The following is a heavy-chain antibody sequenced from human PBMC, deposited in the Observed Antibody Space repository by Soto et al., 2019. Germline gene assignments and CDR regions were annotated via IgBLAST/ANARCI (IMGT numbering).Heavy chain of an antibody. CDR3: ARGSDDYIWGGYRPLFDY. CDR2: MNPNSCNT. CDR1: GYTFTSYD. J-gene: IGHJ4*02. Sequence: QVQLVQSGAEVKKPGASVKVSCKASGYTFTSYDINWVRQATGQGLEWMGWMNPNSCNTGYAQKCQGRVTMTRNTSISTAYMELSSLRSEDTAVYYCARGSDDYIWGGYRPLFDYWGQGTLVTVSS. D-gene: IGHD3-16*02. V-gene: IGHV1-8*01.